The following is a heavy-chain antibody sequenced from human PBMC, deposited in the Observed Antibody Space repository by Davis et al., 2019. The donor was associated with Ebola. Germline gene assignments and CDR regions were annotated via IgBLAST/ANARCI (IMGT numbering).Heavy chain of an antibody. V-gene: IGHV3-53*01. CDR1: GFTVTANY. CDR2: IYSGSST. D-gene: IGHD3-22*01. CDR3: ANPLYYYDTSATGY. Sequence: GESLKISCAASGFTVTANYMTWVRQAPGKGLEWVSVIYSGSSTYYADSVKGRFTISRDNSRNTLFLQMNSLRAEDTAVYYCANPLYYYDTSATGYWGQGTLVTVSS. J-gene: IGHJ4*02.